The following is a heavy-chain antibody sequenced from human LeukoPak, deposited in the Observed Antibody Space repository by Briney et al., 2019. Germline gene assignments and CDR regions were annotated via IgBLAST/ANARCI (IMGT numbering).Heavy chain of an antibody. D-gene: IGHD3-22*01. CDR2: IHYSGST. CDR3: TRLVTRGYYDSSGRRIDAFDI. V-gene: IGHV4-59*01. J-gene: IGHJ3*02. CDR1: GGSISSYY. Sequence: SETLSLTCTVSGGSISSYYWSWIRQPPGKGLEWIGYIHYSGSTNYNPSLKSRVTISVDTSKNQFSLKLSSVTAADTAVYYCTRLVTRGYYDSSGRRIDAFDIWGQGTMVTVSS.